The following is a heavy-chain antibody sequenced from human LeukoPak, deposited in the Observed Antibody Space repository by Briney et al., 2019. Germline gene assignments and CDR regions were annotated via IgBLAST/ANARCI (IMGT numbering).Heavy chain of an antibody. Sequence: PGGSLRLSCAVSGVTFSHSGMHWVRQAPGKGLEWVAVILSDGSNVTYGESVKGRFTISRDNSKNTLYLQMNCLRAEDTAVYYCARDIGDCSSGRCYSDYIDYWGQGTLVTVSS. V-gene: IGHV3-33*01. CDR1: GVTFSHSG. D-gene: IGHD2-15*01. CDR2: ILSDGSNV. J-gene: IGHJ4*02. CDR3: ARDIGDCSSGRCYSDYIDY.